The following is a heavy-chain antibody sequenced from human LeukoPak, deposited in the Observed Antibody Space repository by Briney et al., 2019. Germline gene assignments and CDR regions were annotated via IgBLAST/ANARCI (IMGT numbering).Heavy chain of an antibody. J-gene: IGHJ3*02. CDR2: MNPNSGNT. V-gene: IGHV1-8*03. CDR3: ARGRGKRWLQLPAFDI. Sequence: ASVKVSCKASGYTFTSYDINWVRQATGQGLEWMGWMNPNSGNTGYAQKFQGRVTITRNTSISTAYMELSSLRSEDTAVYYCARGRGKRWLQLPAFDIWGQGTMVTVSS. D-gene: IGHD5-24*01. CDR1: GYTFTSYD.